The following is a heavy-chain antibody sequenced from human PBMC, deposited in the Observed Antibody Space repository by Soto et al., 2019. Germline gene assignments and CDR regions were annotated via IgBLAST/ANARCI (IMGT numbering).Heavy chain of an antibody. CDR1: GGTISSYY. D-gene: IGHD1-20*01. CDR2: IYYSGIT. Sequence: PSETLSLTCTASGGTISSYYWSWIRQPPGKGLEWIGYIYYSGITNYNPSLKSRVTISVDTSKNQFSLKLSSVTAADTAVYYCARYNSNYYYGMDVWGQGTTVTVSS. J-gene: IGHJ6*02. CDR3: ARYNSNYYYGMDV. V-gene: IGHV4-59*01.